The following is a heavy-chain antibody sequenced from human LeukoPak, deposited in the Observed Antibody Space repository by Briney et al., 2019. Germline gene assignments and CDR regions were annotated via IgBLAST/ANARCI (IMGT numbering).Heavy chain of an antibody. D-gene: IGHD1-26*01. V-gene: IGHV3-23*01. CDR3: ALHHGSYYLGRWFDP. CDR2: ISGSGGST. CDR1: GFTFSGYA. Sequence: GGSLRLSCAASGFTFSGYAMAWVRQAPGKGLAWVSAISGSGGSTYYADSVKGRFTISRDNSKNTLYLQMNSLRAEDTAVYYCALHHGSYYLGRWFDPWGQGTLVTVSS. J-gene: IGHJ5*02.